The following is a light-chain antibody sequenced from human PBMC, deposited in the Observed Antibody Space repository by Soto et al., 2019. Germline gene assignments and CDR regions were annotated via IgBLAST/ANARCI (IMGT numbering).Light chain of an antibody. CDR1: QSVSSNY. V-gene: IGKV3-20*01. Sequence: EIVLTQSPGTLSLSPGERATLSCRASQSVSSNYLAWYQQKPGQAPRLLIYGASTRATGIPARFSGSGSGTDFTLTISRLETEDFAVFYCQQYGTSEIIFGQGTRLEIK. J-gene: IGKJ5*01. CDR2: GAS. CDR3: QQYGTSEII.